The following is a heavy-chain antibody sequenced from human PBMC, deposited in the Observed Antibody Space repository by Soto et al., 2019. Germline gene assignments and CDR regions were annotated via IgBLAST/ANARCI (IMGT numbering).Heavy chain of an antibody. V-gene: IGHV3-48*03. J-gene: IGHJ6*02. CDR1: GFTFSSYE. D-gene: IGHD3-3*01. Sequence: PGGSLRLSCAASGFTFSSYEMNWVRQAPGKGLEWVSCISSSGSTIYYADSVKGRFTISRDNAKNSLYLQMNSLRAEDTAVYYCAREPPFLEWLSLYYYYGMDVWGQGTTVTVSS. CDR2: ISSSGSTI. CDR3: AREPPFLEWLSLYYYYGMDV.